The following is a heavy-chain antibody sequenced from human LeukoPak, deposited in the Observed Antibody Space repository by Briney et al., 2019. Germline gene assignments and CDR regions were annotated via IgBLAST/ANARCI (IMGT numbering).Heavy chain of an antibody. CDR2: TYYSRNT. V-gene: IGHV4-39*01. CDR1: GGSISSSANF. J-gene: IGHJ4*02. D-gene: IGHD5-24*01. CDR3: ARHEEEDGYNAKTFDY. Sequence: PSETLSLTCTVSGGSISSSANFWGWVRQPPGRGLEWIASTYYSRNTYYNPSLKSRVTISVDTSKNQFSLKLSSVTAADTAVYYCARHEEEDGYNAKTFDYWGQGTLSPSPQ.